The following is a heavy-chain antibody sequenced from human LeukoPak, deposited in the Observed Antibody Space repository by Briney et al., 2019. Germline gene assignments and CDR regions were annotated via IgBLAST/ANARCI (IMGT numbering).Heavy chain of an antibody. CDR1: GGSISCGSYY. J-gene: IGHJ4*02. Sequence: SETLSLTCTVSGGSISCGSYYWSWIRQPAGKGLEWIGRIYTSGSTNYNPSLKSRVTISVDTSKNQFSLKLSSVTAADTAVYYCARGPTITRYNWAFDYWGQGTLVTVSS. V-gene: IGHV4-61*02. D-gene: IGHD1-20*01. CDR3: ARGPTITRYNWAFDY. CDR2: IYTSGST.